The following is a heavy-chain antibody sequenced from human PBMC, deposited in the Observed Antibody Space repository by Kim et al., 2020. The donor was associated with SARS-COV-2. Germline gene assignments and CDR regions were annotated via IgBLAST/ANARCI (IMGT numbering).Heavy chain of an antibody. J-gene: IGHJ5*02. CDR2: YI. V-gene: IGHV3-21*01. Sequence: YIYYADSVKGRFTIARDNAKNSLYLQMNSLRAEDTAVYYCARAPSLGFDPWGQGTLVTVSS. CDR3: ARAPSLGFDP. D-gene: IGHD3-16*01.